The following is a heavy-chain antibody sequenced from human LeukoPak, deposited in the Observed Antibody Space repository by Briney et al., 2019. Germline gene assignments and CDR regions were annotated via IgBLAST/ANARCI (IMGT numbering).Heavy chain of an antibody. J-gene: IGHJ6*02. V-gene: IGHV4-59*08. CDR2: IYYSGST. CDR3: ARHKGGDYYYGMDV. CDR1: GGSISSYY. D-gene: IGHD4-17*01. Sequence: SETLSLTCTVSGGSISSYYWSWIRQPPGKGLEWIGYIYYSGSTNYNPSLKSRVTISVDTSKNQFSLKLSSVTAADTAVYYCARHKGGDYYYGMDVWGLGTTVTVSS.